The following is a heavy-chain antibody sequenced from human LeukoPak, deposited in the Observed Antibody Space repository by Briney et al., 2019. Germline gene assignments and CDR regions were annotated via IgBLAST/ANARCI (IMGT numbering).Heavy chain of an antibody. CDR1: GYTFTGYY. V-gene: IGHV1-2*02. Sequence: GASVKVSCKASGYTFTGYYMHWVRQAPGQGLEWMGWINPNSGGTNYAQKFQGRVTMTRDTSISTAYMELSRLRSDDTAVYYCARFHGDFWSGYEYYFDYWGQGTLVTVSS. D-gene: IGHD3-3*01. J-gene: IGHJ4*02. CDR2: INPNSGGT. CDR3: ARFHGDFWSGYEYYFDY.